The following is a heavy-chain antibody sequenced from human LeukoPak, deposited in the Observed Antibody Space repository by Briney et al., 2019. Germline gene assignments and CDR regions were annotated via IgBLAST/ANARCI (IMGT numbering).Heavy chain of an antibody. CDR3: ARYSSSSGGASYYLDY. CDR1: GFTLRNYW. D-gene: IGHD6-6*01. CDR2: ISGDGSVA. V-gene: IGHV3-74*01. J-gene: IGHJ4*01. Sequence: PGGSLRLSCTASGFTLRNYWTHWVRQVPGKRLVWVSRISGDGSVANYADSVQGRFTISRDNAKNMLYLQINSLRSEDTAVYFCARYSSSSGGASYYLDYWGHGTLLTVSS.